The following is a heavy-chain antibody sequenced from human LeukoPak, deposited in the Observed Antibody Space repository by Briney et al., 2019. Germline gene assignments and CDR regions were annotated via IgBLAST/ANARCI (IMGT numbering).Heavy chain of an antibody. CDR1: GWPFSTHD. CDR3: ATARRLPLLGFDS. J-gene: IGHJ5*01. CDR2: VNPNSGTA. Sequence: ASVKVSCKASGWPFSTHDINWVRQSTGQGLEWPGWVNPNSGTAGYAQKFQGRVAMTRGSSISTAYLELNSLRSEDTAVYFCATARRLPLLGFDSWGQGTLVTVSS. D-gene: IGHD2-15*01. V-gene: IGHV1-8*01.